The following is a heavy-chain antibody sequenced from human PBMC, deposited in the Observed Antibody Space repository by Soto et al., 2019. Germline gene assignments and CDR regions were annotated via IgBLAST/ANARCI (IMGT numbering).Heavy chain of an antibody. CDR3: ARNNCCDSSGYYYFDY. J-gene: IGHJ4*02. D-gene: IGHD3-22*01. V-gene: IGHV1-69*13. CDR1: GGTFSSYA. Sequence: SVKVSCKASGGTFSSYAISWVRQAPGQGLEWMGGIIPIFGTTKHAQKFQGRVTSTADESTSTVYMELSRLTSEDTALYYCARNNCCDSSGYYYFDYWGQGXPVTVSS. CDR2: IIPIFGTT.